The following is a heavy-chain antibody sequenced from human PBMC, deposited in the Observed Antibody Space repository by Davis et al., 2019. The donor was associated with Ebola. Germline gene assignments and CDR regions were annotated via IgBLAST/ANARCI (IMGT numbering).Heavy chain of an antibody. V-gene: IGHV1-69*06. J-gene: IGHJ6*02. CDR1: GGTFSSYA. Sequence: AASVKVSCKASGGTFSSYAISWVRQAPGQGLEWMGGIIPIFGTANYAQKFQGRVTITADKSTSTAYMELSSLRSEDTAVYYCARRTTVTTGAYGMDVWGQGTTVTVSS. D-gene: IGHD4-11*01. CDR3: ARRTTVTTGAYGMDV. CDR2: IIPIFGTA.